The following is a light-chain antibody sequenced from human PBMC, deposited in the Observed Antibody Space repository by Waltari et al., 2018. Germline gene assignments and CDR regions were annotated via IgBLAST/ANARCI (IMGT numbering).Light chain of an antibody. J-gene: IGLJ1*01. CDR1: SLRSYY. V-gene: IGLV3-19*01. CDR2: GKN. CDR3: SSRDSRGNRYV. Sequence: SSELTQDPAVSVALGQTVRLTCRGDSLRSYYASWYQQKPGQAPVLVIYGKNNRPSGNPARFSGSSSGNTASLTITGAQAEDEADYYCSSRDSRGNRYVFGTGTKVTVL.